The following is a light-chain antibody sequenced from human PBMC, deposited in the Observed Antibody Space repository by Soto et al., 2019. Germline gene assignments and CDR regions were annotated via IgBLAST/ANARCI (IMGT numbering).Light chain of an antibody. CDR1: SSDVGGYNF. Sequence: QSVLTQPASVSGSPGQSITISCTGTSSDVGGYNFVSWYQQHPDKAPKLMIYDVTNRPSGASNRFPGSKSGNTASLTISGLQAEDEADYYCSSYTSISTYVFGTGTKVTVL. J-gene: IGLJ1*01. CDR3: SSYTSISTYV. V-gene: IGLV2-14*01. CDR2: DVT.